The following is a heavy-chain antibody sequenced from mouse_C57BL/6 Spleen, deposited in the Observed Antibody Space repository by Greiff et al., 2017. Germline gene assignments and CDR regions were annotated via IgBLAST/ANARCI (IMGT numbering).Heavy chain of an antibody. Sequence: EVKLMESGAELVKPGASVKLSCTASGFNIKDYYMHWVKQRTEQGLEWIGRIDPEDGETKYAPKFQGKATITADTSSNTAYLQLSSLTSEDTAVYYCARWDYDGPQLGAMDYWGQGTSVTVSS. CDR3: ARWDYDGPQLGAMDY. D-gene: IGHD2-4*01. J-gene: IGHJ4*01. CDR1: GFNIKDYY. V-gene: IGHV14-2*01. CDR2: IDPEDGET.